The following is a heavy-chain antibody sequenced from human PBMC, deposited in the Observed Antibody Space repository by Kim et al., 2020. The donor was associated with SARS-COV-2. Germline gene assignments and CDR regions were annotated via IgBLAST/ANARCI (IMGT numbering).Heavy chain of an antibody. CDR3: ARLPRTAMVRGVIITWDYYYGMDV. CDR1: GGSISSSSYY. CDR2: IYYSGST. V-gene: IGHV4-39*01. Sequence: SETLSLTCTVSGGSISSSSYYWGWIRQPPGKGLEWIGSIYYSGSTYYNPSLKSRVTISVDTSKNQFSLKLSSVTAADTAVYYCARLPRTAMVRGVIITWDYYYGMDVWGQGTTVTVSS. J-gene: IGHJ6*02. D-gene: IGHD3-10*01.